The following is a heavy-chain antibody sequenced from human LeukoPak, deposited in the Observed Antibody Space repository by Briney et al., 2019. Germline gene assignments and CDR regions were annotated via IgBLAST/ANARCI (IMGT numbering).Heavy chain of an antibody. V-gene: IGHV4-39*07. J-gene: IGHJ5*02. D-gene: IGHD6-13*01. CDR2: IYYSGST. CDR1: GGSISSSSYY. CDR3: ARDLAAADKNNWFDP. Sequence: SETLSLTCTVSGGSISSSSYYWGWIRQPPGKGLEWIGSIYYSGSTYYNPSLKSRVTISVDTSKNQFSLKLSSVTAADTAVYYCARDLAAADKNNWFDPWGQGTLATVSS.